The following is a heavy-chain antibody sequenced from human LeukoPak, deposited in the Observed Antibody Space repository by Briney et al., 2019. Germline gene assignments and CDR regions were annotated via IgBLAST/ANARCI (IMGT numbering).Heavy chain of an antibody. CDR3: ATFPLVVPAAISWFAGYYYYYGMDV. CDR1: GGSISSSSYY. D-gene: IGHD2-2*02. J-gene: IGHJ6*02. CDR2: IYYSGST. Sequence: PSETLSLTCTVSGGSISSSSYYWGWIRQPPGKGLEWIGSIYYSGSTYYNPSLKSRVTISVDTSKNQFSLKLSSVTAADTAVYYCATFPLVVPAAISWFAGYYYYYGMDVWGQGTTVTVS. V-gene: IGHV4-39*01.